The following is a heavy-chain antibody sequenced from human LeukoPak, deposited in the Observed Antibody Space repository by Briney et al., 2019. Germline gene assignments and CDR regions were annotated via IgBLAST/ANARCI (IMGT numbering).Heavy chain of an antibody. J-gene: IGHJ4*02. CDR2: IKSKTDGGTT. CDR3: TTDLGYGSGSYQVY. Sequence: GGSLRLSCAASGFTFSNAWMSWVRQAPGKGLEWVGRIKSKTDGGTTDYAAPVKGRFTISRDDSKNTLYLQMNSLKTEDTAVYYCTTDLGYGSGSYQVYWGQGTLVTVSS. V-gene: IGHV3-15*01. CDR1: GFTFSNAW. D-gene: IGHD3-10*01.